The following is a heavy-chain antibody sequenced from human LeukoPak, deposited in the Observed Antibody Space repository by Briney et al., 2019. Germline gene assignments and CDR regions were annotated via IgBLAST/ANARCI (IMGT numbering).Heavy chain of an antibody. J-gene: IGHJ6*02. CDR1: GYTFTSYY. Sequence: ASVKVSCKASGYTFTSYYMHWVRQAPGQGLEWMGLINPSGGSTSYAQKFQGRVTMTRDTSTSTVYMELSSLRSEDTAVFYCARVSGYCSGGSCYGLPSHGMDVWGQGTTVTVYS. CDR2: INPSGGST. V-gene: IGHV1-46*01. D-gene: IGHD2-15*01. CDR3: ARVSGYCSGGSCYGLPSHGMDV.